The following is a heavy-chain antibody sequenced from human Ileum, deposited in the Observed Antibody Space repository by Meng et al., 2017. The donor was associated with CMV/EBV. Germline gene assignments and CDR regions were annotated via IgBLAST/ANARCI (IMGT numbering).Heavy chain of an antibody. J-gene: IGHJ4*02. CDR1: ADSVSSHTAA. Sequence: VQPQQYLPCLLHPPTTPPRTCAISADSVSSHTAAWSWIRHSPSRGLELLGRTYSRSKWYDDYAVSVKSRVTITPDTSKNQFSLQLNSVSPEDTAIYFCAREMGAHDYWGQGTLVTVSS. CDR3: AREMGAHDY. CDR2: TYSRSKWYD. D-gene: IGHD4/OR15-4a*01. V-gene: IGHV6-1*02.